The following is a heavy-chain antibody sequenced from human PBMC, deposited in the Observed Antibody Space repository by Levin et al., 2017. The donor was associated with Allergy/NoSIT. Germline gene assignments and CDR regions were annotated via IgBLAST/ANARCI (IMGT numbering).Heavy chain of an antibody. CDR2: IYSGGST. CDR3: AREAIVVVPAAIPNYYYDGMDG. V-gene: IGHV3-66*01. J-gene: IGHJ6*02. CDR1: GFTVSSNY. Sequence: GGSLRLSCAASGFTVSSNYMSWVRQAPGKGLEWVSVIYSGGSTYYADSVKGRFTISRDNSKNTLYLQMNSLRAEDTAVYYCAREAIVVVPAAIPNYYYDGMDGWGQGTTVTVSS. D-gene: IGHD2-2*02.